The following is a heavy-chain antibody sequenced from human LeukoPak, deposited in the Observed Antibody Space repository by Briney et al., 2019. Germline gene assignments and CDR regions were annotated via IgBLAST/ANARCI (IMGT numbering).Heavy chain of an antibody. CDR3: AKDPNGDYIGAFDS. D-gene: IGHD4-17*01. CDR1: GFTFSNYS. CDR2: IKGTGYTT. V-gene: IGHV3-23*01. Sequence: GGSLRLSCAASGFTFSNYSSIWVRQAPGKGLEWVSAIKGTGYTTHYADSVTDRFTISRDKSKHTMYLQISSLRAEEPAVYHCAKDPNGDYIGAFDSWGQGTMVTVSS. J-gene: IGHJ3*01.